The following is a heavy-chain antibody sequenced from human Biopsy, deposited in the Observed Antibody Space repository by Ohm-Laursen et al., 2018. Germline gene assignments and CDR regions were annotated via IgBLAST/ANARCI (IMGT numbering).Heavy chain of an antibody. J-gene: IGHJ4*02. CDR3: ARGMRSSGWPYFDS. Sequence: SETLSLTCTVSGDSVSSGSFYWTWIRQPPGQGLEYIGNIYDRGSTANYNPSLEIRVTMSVDMPKNQFSLKLSSVTATDTAIYYCARGMRSSGWPYFDSWGQGTLVTVSS. V-gene: IGHV4-61*01. CDR1: GDSVSSGSFY. D-gene: IGHD6-19*01. CDR2: IYDRGSTA.